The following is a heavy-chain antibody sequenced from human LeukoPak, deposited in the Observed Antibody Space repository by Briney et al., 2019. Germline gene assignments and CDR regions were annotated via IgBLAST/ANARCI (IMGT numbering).Heavy chain of an antibody. CDR2: INPNSGGT. CDR1: GYTCTVYY. J-gene: IGHJ4*02. V-gene: IGHV1-2*02. CDR3: AIGAQYPYATSF. D-gene: IGHD2-2*01. Sequence: ASVKVSCKASGYTCTVYYMHWVRQAPGQGLEWMGWINPNSGGTNYAQKFQGRVTMTRDTSISTAYMELSSLKSDDTAVYYCAIGAQYPYATSFWGQGTLVTVSS.